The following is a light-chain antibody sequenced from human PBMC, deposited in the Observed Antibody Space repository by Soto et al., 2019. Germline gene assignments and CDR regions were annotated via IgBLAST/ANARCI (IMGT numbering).Light chain of an antibody. CDR1: QSISDW. Sequence: DIQMTQSPSTLSASAGDRVTITCRASQSISDWLAWYQQIPGKAPKLLIYDASTLQSGVPSRFSGSGTGTEYTLTISSLQPDDFATYYCLQYESATSGHGTKLEMK. V-gene: IGKV1-5*01. CDR3: LQYESAT. CDR2: DAS. J-gene: IGKJ2*01.